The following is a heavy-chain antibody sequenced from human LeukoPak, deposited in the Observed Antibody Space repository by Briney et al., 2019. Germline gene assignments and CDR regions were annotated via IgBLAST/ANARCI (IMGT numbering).Heavy chain of an antibody. V-gene: IGHV1-69*04. CDR1: GSTFSSYA. D-gene: IGHD6-19*01. J-gene: IGHJ4*02. CDR2: IIPILGIA. CDR3: ARDGEYSSGWYGGNYFDY. Sequence: SVKVSFKASGSTFSSYAISWVRQAPGQGLEWMGRIIPILGIANYAQKFQGRVTITADKSTSTAYMELSSLRSEDTAVYYCARDGEYSSGWYGGNYFDYWGQGTLVTVSS.